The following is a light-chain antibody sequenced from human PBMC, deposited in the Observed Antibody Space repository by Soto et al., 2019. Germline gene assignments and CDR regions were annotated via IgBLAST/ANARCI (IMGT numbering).Light chain of an antibody. Sequence: QSALTQPASVSGSPGQSITISCTGTSSDVGGYNYVSWYQQHPGKAPKLMIYEVSNRPSGVSNRFSGSKSGNKASLTISGVQAEDEADDYCCSYTSSSTHLFGTGTKVTVL. CDR3: CSYTSSSTHL. CDR2: EVS. CDR1: SSDVGGYNY. V-gene: IGLV2-14*01. J-gene: IGLJ1*01.